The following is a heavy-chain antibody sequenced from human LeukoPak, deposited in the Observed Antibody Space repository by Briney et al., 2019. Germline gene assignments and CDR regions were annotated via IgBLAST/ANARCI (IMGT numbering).Heavy chain of an antibody. CDR2: ISTGGGSI. V-gene: IGHV3-48*03. Sequence: GGSLRLSCAASGFTFSSYEMNWVRQAPGKGLEWVSYISTGGGSIHYADSVEGRFTISRDNAKNSVYLQMNSLRAEDTAVYYCARDSPSWGGELLRHPWFDPWGQGTLVTVSS. D-gene: IGHD1-26*01. J-gene: IGHJ5*02. CDR1: GFTFSSYE. CDR3: ARDSPSWGGELLRHPWFDP.